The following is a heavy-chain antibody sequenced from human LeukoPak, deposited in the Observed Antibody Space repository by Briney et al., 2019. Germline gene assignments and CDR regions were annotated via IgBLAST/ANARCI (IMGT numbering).Heavy chain of an antibody. J-gene: IGHJ5*02. V-gene: IGHV5-51*01. CDR2: IYPGDSDT. CDR1: GYSFTSYW. D-gene: IGHD1-1*01. CDR3: ARHGTGTTRGNWFDP. Sequence: GESLKISCKGSGYSFTSYWIGWVRQMPGKGLEWMGIIYPGDSDTRYSPSFQGQVTISADKSTSTAYLQWSSLKASDTAMYYCARHGTGTTRGNWFDPWGQRTLVTVSS.